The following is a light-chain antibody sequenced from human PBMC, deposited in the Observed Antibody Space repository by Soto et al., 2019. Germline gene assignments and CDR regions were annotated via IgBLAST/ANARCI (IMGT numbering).Light chain of an antibody. V-gene: IGLV1-51*02. CDR1: SSNIGNNY. J-gene: IGLJ2*01. Sequence: QSVLTQPPSVSAAPGQAVTISCSGTSSNIGNNYVSWYQHLPGTAPQRLIYENAKRSSGIPDRFSGSKSGASATLGITGLQTGDEADYYCGTWDSSLSVVVFGGGTKLTVL. CDR2: ENA. CDR3: GTWDSSLSVVV.